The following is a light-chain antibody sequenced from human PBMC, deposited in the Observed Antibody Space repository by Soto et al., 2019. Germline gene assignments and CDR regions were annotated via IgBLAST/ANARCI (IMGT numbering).Light chain of an antibody. CDR3: QQYNNWPPIT. V-gene: IGKV3-15*01. Sequence: EIVMTQSPDTLSVSPGERATLSCRASQSVSSNLAWYQQKPGQAPRLLIYGASTRATGIPSRFSGSGSGTEFTLTISSLQSEDLAAYYCQQYNNWPPITFGQGTRLEIK. CDR2: GAS. CDR1: QSVSSN. J-gene: IGKJ5*01.